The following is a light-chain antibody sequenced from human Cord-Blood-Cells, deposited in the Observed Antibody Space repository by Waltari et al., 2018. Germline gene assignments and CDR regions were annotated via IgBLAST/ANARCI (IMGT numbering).Light chain of an antibody. CDR2: GKN. CDR1: SLRSYY. Sequence: SSELTQDPAVSVALGQTVRITCQGDSLRSYYASWYQQKPGQAPVLVIYGKNNRRSGIPALFSGSSSGNTASLTITGAQAEDEADYYCNSRDSSGNHLVFGGGTKLTVL. V-gene: IGLV3-19*01. CDR3: NSRDSSGNHLV. J-gene: IGLJ3*02.